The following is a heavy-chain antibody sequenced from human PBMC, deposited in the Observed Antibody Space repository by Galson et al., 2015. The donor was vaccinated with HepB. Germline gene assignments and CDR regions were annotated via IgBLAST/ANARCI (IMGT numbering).Heavy chain of an antibody. CDR1: GFTFSSYG. D-gene: IGHD1-26*01. CDR3: AKSFISGSKGIWYFDL. J-gene: IGHJ2*01. CDR2: ISYDRSNK. V-gene: IGHV3-30*18. Sequence: SLRLSCAASGFTFSSYGMHWVRQAPGKGLGWVAVISYDRSNKYYADSVKGRFTISRDNSKNTLYLQMNSLRAEDTAVYYCAKSFISGSKGIWYFDLWGRGTLVTVSS.